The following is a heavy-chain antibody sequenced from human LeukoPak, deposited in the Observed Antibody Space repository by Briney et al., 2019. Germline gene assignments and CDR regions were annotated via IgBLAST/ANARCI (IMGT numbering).Heavy chain of an antibody. Sequence: LSLTCTVSGGSISSYYWSWVRQAPGKGLEWVGFIRSKAYGGTTEYAASVKGRFTISRDDSKSIAYLQMNSLKTEDTAVYYCTRHSDAGYFQHWGQGTLVTVSS. D-gene: IGHD2-21*01. V-gene: IGHV3-49*04. CDR2: IRSKAYGGTT. CDR3: TRHSDAGYFQH. CDR1: GGSISSYY. J-gene: IGHJ1*01.